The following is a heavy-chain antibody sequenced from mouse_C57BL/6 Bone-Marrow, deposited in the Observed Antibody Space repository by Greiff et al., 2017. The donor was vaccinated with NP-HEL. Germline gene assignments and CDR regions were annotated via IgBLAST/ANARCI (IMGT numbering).Heavy chain of an antibody. V-gene: IGHV1-59*01. CDR3: ATDSSGWDY. CDR1: GYTFTSYW. J-gene: IGHJ2*01. Sequence: VQLQQPGAELVRPGTSVKLSCKASGYTFTSYWMHWVKQRPGQGLEWIGVIDPSDSYTNYNQKFKGKASLTVDTSSSTAYMQLSSLTSEDSAVYFCATDSSGWDYWGQGTTLTVSS. CDR2: IDPSDSYT. D-gene: IGHD3-2*02.